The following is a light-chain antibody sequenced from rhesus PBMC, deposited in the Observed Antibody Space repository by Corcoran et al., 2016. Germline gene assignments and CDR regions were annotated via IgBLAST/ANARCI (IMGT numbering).Light chain of an antibody. Sequence: DIQLTQSPSSLSASVGDRVTITCRASQGISSYLAWYQQNSGKAPKLLNYDASNLQSGVPSRFSGSGSGTEFPLTISSRQPEDLATYYCQQRNSYPFTFGPGTKLDIK. V-gene: IGKV1-38*01. J-gene: IGKJ3*01. CDR3: QQRNSYPFT. CDR1: QGISSY. CDR2: DAS.